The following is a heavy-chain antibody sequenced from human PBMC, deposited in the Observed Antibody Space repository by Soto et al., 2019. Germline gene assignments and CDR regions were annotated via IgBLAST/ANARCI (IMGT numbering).Heavy chain of an antibody. CDR3: AKTDD. CDR1: GFTLSSYA. Sequence: GGALRLYCAASGFTLSSYAMSWVRQAPGKGLEWVSAISRSGGSTYYADSVKVRFTISRDNSKNTLHLQMNSLRAEASAVYYCAKTDDWGQVTVVTVS. V-gene: IGHV3-23*01. J-gene: IGHJ4*02. CDR2: ISRSGGST.